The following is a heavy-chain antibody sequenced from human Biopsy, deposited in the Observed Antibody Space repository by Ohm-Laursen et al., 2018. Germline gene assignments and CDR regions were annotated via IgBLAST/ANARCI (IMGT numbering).Heavy chain of an antibody. J-gene: IGHJ6*02. Sequence: GASVTVSCKVSGYRFANYGISWVRQASGQRPEWMGWVSGYNGVTNYARKFQGRVTMTIEKSTTTAYMELRGLRSDDTAVYYCGRDYYYNGTDIWGPGTTLTVSS. CDR3: GRDYYYNGTDI. V-gene: IGHV1-18*01. CDR1: GYRFANYG. CDR2: VSGYNGVT.